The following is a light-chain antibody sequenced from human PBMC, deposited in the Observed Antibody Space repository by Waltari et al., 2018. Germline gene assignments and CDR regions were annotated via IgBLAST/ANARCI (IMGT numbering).Light chain of an antibody. CDR2: DVN. Sequence: QSALTQPASVSGAPGQSITISCTGTSSDVGGYDYVSWYQQHPGKAPKLIIYDVNDRPSGVSNRFSGSKSGNTASLTISGLQAEDEADYYCSSYTNNNTPHVLFGGGTKLTVL. CDR1: SSDVGGYDY. V-gene: IGLV2-14*03. J-gene: IGLJ2*01. CDR3: SSYTNNNTPHVL.